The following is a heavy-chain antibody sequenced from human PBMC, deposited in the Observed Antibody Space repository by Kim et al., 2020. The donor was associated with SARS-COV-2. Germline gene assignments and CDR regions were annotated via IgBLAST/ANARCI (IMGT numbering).Heavy chain of an antibody. CDR2: IYYSGSA. Sequence: SETLSLTCTVSGGSISSGNYYWGWIRQPPGKRLEWIGSIYYSGSAYYNPSLKSRVTISSDTSKNQFSLRLTSVTAADTAVYFCARDGLRCYYWLEFDYWGQGTRVTGSS. D-gene: IGHD3-22*01. CDR3: ARDGLRCYYWLEFDY. V-gene: IGHV4-39*07. J-gene: IGHJ4*02. CDR1: GGSISSGNYY.